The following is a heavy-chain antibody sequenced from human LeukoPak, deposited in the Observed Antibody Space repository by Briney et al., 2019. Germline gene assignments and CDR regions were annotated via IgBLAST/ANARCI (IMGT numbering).Heavy chain of an antibody. V-gene: IGHV1-69*04. D-gene: IGHD3-22*01. Sequence: ASVKVSCKASGGTFSSYAISWVRQAPGQGLEWMGRIIPILGIANYAQKFQGRVTITADKSTSTAYMELSSLRSEDTAAYYCARGGTSYESSRPWGQGTLVTVSS. CDR1: GGTFSSYA. CDR3: ARGGTSYESSRP. J-gene: IGHJ5*02. CDR2: IIPILGIA.